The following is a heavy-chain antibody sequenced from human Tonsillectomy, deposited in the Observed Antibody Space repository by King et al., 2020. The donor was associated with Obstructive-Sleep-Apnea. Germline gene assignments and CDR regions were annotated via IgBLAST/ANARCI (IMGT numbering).Heavy chain of an antibody. CDR2: IYSGGST. D-gene: IGHD2-21*02. V-gene: IGHV3-66*01. J-gene: IGHJ5*02. CDR1: GFTVSSNY. CDR3: ARDKFTANWFDP. Sequence: VQLVESGGGLVQPGGSLRLSCAASGFTVSSNYMSWVRQAPGKGLEWGSVIYSGGSTYYADSVKGRFTISRDNSKNTLYLQMNSLRAEDTAVYYCARDKFTANWFDPWGQGTLVTVSS.